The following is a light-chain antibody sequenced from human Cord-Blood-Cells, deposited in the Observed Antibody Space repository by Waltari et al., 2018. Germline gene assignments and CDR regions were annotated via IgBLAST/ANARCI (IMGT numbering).Light chain of an antibody. CDR1: SSDVGGYNY. CDR2: DVS. CDR3: CSYAGSSTYV. J-gene: IGLJ1*01. Sequence: QSALTQPASVSGSPGQSITISCTGTSSDVGGYNYVSWYQQHPAKAPKLMIYDVSKRPSGVSNRFSGSKSGNTASLTISGLQAEDEADYYCCSYAGSSTYVFGTGTKVTVL. V-gene: IGLV2-23*02.